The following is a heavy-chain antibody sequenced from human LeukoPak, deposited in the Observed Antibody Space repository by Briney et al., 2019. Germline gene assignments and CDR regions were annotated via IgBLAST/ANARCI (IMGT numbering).Heavy chain of an antibody. D-gene: IGHD3-22*01. Sequence: GGALRLSCAASGFTFRSYEMNWVRQAPGKGLEWVSYISSSDSTSHYADSVKGRFTISRDNAKNSLYLQMNSLRVEDMGVYYCARETRGHYYDSSGPDHWGQGTLVTVSS. V-gene: IGHV3-48*03. CDR2: ISSSDSTS. J-gene: IGHJ5*02. CDR1: GFTFRSYE. CDR3: ARETRGHYYDSSGPDH.